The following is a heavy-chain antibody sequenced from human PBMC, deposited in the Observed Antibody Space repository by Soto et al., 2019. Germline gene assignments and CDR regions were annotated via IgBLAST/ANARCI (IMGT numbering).Heavy chain of an antibody. J-gene: IGHJ4*02. CDR1: GGSISSYY. V-gene: IGHV4-4*07. D-gene: IGHD6-13*01. Sequence: SETLSLTCTVSGGSISSYYWSWIRQPAGKGLEWIGRIYTSGSTNYNPSLKSRVTMSVDTSKNQFSLKLSSVTAADTAVYYCASHSSSWALSAYWGQGTLVTVSS. CDR3: ASHSSSWALSAY. CDR2: IYTSGST.